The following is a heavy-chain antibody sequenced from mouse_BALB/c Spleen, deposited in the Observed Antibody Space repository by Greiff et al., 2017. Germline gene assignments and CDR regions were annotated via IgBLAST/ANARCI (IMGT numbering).Heavy chain of an antibody. CDR1: GFSLTSYG. Sequence: VKLMESGPGLVAPSQSLSITCTVSGFSLTSYGVHWVRQPPGKGLEWLGVIWAGGSTNYNSALMSRLSISKDNSKSQVFLKMNSLQTDDTAMYYCARWGNSQAMDYWGQGTSVTVSS. D-gene: IGHD2-1*01. CDR2: IWAGGST. CDR3: ARWGNSQAMDY. V-gene: IGHV2-9*02. J-gene: IGHJ4*01.